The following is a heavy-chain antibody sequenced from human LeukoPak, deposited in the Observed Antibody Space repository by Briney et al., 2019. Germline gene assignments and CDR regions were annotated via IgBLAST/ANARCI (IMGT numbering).Heavy chain of an antibody. V-gene: IGHV3-21*01. CDR1: GFTFSRYS. CDR3: ARDSGDYGDPFDAFAI. D-gene: IGHD4-17*01. J-gene: IGHJ3*02. CDR2: ISTSSRYI. Sequence: GGSLRLSCAASGFTFSRYSMNWVRQAPGKGLDWDSSISTSSRYIYSADSLKGRFTISRDNAKNSLYLQMNSLRAEDTAVYYCARDSGDYGDPFDAFAIWGQGTMVTVSS.